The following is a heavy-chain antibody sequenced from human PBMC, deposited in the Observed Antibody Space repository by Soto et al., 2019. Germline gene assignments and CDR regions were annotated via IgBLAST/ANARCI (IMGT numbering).Heavy chain of an antibody. J-gene: IGHJ5*02. V-gene: IGHV1-2*04. CDR3: ARDSSSWGLNWFDP. CDR1: GYTFTGYY. Sequence: ASVKVSCKASGYTFTGYYMHWVRQAPGQGLEWMGWINPNSGGTNYAQKFQGWVTMTRDTSISTAYMELSRLRSDDTAVYYCARDSSSWGLNWFDPWGQGTLVTVSS. CDR2: INPNSGGT. D-gene: IGHD6-13*01.